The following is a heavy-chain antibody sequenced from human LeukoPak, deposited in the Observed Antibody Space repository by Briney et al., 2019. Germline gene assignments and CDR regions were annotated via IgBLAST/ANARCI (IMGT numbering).Heavy chain of an antibody. CDR1: GFTFSHYA. D-gene: IGHD3-10*01. V-gene: IGHV3-7*01. CDR2: RNEDGREK. Sequence: GGALRLSCTGSGFTFSHYALNWVRQAAGKGLEWVADRNEDGREKSYVASVNGRFTISRENDKNSLYLQMNSLTDEDTAVYYFPRWLVFRGVYYFYQWGQGTMVTVSS. J-gene: IGHJ1*01. CDR3: PRWLVFRGVYYFYQ.